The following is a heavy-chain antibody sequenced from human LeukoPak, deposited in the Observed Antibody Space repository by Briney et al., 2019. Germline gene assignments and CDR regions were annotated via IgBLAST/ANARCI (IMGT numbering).Heavy chain of an antibody. CDR3: ARARGGGDLYYYGSGDNYYFDY. J-gene: IGHJ4*02. Sequence: ASVKVSCKASGYTFTSYYMHWVRQAPGQGLEWMGIINPSGGSTSYAQKFQGRVTMTRDTSTSTVYMELSSLRSEDTAVYYCARARGGGDLYYYGSGDNYYFDYWGQGTLVTVSS. V-gene: IGHV1-46*01. D-gene: IGHD3-10*01. CDR2: INPSGGST. CDR1: GYTFTSYY.